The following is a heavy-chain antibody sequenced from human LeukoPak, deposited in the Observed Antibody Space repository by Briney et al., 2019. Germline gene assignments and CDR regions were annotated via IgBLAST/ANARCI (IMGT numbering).Heavy chain of an antibody. Sequence: PSQTLSLTCAVSGGSISSGGYSWSWVRQPAGQGLEWIGRIYTSGSTNYNPSLKSRVTMSVDTSKNQFSLRLSSVTAADTAVYYCAGGDWFDPWGQGTLVTVSS. CDR1: GGSISSGGYS. CDR3: AGGDWFDP. V-gene: IGHV4-61*02. CDR2: IYTSGST. D-gene: IGHD1-26*01. J-gene: IGHJ5*02.